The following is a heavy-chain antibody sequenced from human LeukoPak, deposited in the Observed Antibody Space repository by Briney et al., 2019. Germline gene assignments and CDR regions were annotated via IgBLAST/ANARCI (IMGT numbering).Heavy chain of an antibody. V-gene: IGHV1-18*01. CDR2: MNPNSGNT. CDR1: GYTFTSYG. J-gene: IGHJ4*02. D-gene: IGHD3-10*01. Sequence: ASVKVSCKASGYTFTSYGISWVRQAPGQGLEWMGWMNPNSGNTGYAQKFQGRVTLTTDTSTSTAYMELRSLRSDDTAVYYCARDGSGVWFDYWGQGTLVTVSS. CDR3: ARDGSGVWFDY.